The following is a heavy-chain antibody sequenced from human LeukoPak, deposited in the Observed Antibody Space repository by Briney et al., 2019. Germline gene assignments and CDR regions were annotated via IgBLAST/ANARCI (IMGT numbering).Heavy chain of an antibody. V-gene: IGHV1-2*02. CDR3: ARGAVVPAASFDY. CDR2: INPNSGGT. CDR1: GYTFTVYY. Sequence: GASVKVSFTACGYTFTVYYMHWVRQAPGQGREWMGWINPNSGGTNYAQKFQGRVTITRDTSISTAYMELSRLRSDDTAVYYCARGAVVPAASFDYWGQGTLVTVSS. D-gene: IGHD2-2*01. J-gene: IGHJ4*02.